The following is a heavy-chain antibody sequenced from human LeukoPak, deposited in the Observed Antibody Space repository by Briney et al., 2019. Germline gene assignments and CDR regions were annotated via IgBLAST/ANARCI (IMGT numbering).Heavy chain of an antibody. CDR3: AREDFWSGYDGDYYYYYGMDV. Sequence: SQTLSLTCAISGDSVSSNSAAWNWIRQSPSRGLEWLGRTYYRSKWYNDYAVSVKSRITINPDTSKNQFSLQLNSVTPEDTAVYYCAREDFWSGYDGDYYYYYGMDVWGQGTTVTVSS. J-gene: IGHJ6*02. D-gene: IGHD3-3*01. CDR1: GDSVSSNSAA. CDR2: TYYRSKWYN. V-gene: IGHV6-1*01.